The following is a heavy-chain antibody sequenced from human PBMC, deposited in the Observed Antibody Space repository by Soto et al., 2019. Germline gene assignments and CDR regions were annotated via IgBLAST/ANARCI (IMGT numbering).Heavy chain of an antibody. Sequence: AASVKVSCKASGGTFSSYAISWVRQAPGQGLEWMGGIIPIFGTANYAQKFQGRVTITADESTSTAYMELSSLRSEDTAVYYCARGGYCTNGVCYKGVWYFDYWGQGTLVTVSS. CDR2: IIPIFGTA. J-gene: IGHJ4*02. CDR1: GGTFSSYA. CDR3: ARGGYCTNGVCYKGVWYFDY. V-gene: IGHV1-69*13. D-gene: IGHD2-8*01.